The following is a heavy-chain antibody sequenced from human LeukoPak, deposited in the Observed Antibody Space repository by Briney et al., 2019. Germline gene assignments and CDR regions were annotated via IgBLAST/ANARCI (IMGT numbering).Heavy chain of an antibody. Sequence: SETLSLTCAVYGGSFSGYYWSWVRQPPGKGLEWIGEINHSGSTNYYPSLTSRVTISVDTSKNQFSLKLSSVTAADTAVYYCARGGDIVVVPAAPGEYYFDYWGQGTLVTVSS. CDR2: INHSGST. D-gene: IGHD2-2*01. V-gene: IGHV4-34*01. CDR1: GGSFSGYY. J-gene: IGHJ4*02. CDR3: ARGGDIVVVPAAPGEYYFDY.